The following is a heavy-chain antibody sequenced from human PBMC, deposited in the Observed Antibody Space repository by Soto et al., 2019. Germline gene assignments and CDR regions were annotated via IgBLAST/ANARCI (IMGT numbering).Heavy chain of an antibody. V-gene: IGHV1-18*04. D-gene: IGHD6-13*01. CDR2: IIPYDGNT. Sequence: GASVKVSCKAIGYSFTRHYMHWVRQAPGQGLEWMGWIIPYDGNTTYAQKLEGRVTMTTDTSTSTAYMELRSLRSDDTAVYYCARAFPSTGYSTRCLDYWGEGTLVTVSS. CDR1: GYSFTRHY. J-gene: IGHJ4*02. CDR3: ARAFPSTGYSTRCLDY.